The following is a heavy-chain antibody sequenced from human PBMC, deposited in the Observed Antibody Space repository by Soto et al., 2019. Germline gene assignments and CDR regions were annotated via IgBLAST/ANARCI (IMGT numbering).Heavy chain of an antibody. CDR2: VDHSGST. CDR3: ARGRKEYRSRWYVD. D-gene: IGHD6-13*01. CDR1: GGSFSGYC. J-gene: IGHJ4*02. V-gene: IGHV4-34*01. Sequence: PSETLSLTCAVCGGSFSGYCCSWIRQPPGKGLEWIGEVDHSGSTNYNPSLKSRVTISVETSKNQFSLKLSSVTAADTAVYYCARGRKEYRSRWYVDWGQRTLVTVSS.